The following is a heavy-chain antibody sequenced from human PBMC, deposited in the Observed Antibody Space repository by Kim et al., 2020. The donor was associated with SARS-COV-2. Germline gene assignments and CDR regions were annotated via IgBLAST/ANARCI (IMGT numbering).Heavy chain of an antibody. V-gene: IGHV4-59*01. CDR3: AKVRYSSGWYGY. CDR1: GGSISSYY. Sequence: SETLSLTCTVSGGSISSYYWSWIRQPPGKGLEWIGYIYYSGSTNYNPSLKSRVTISVDTSKNQFSLKLSSVTAADTAVYYCAKVRYSSGWYGYWGQGTLVTVSS. D-gene: IGHD6-19*01. J-gene: IGHJ4*02. CDR2: IYYSGST.